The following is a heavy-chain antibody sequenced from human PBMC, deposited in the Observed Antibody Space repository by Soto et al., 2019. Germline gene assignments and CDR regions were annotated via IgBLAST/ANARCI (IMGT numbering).Heavy chain of an antibody. CDR1: GGSFSGYS. D-gene: IGHD2-2*02. CDR2: LDHSGNT. CDR3: ARGPYTSEIRSPYYYYHMDV. J-gene: IGHJ6*03. V-gene: IGHV4-34*01. Sequence: QVQLQQWGAGLLKPSETLSLTCDVNGGSFSGYSWSWIRQPPGQGLEWFGELDHSGNTYYNPSLKNRVTISLETSTNQFSLKLSSVTAADTAVFYCARGPYTSEIRSPYYYYHMDVWGKGTTVTVSS.